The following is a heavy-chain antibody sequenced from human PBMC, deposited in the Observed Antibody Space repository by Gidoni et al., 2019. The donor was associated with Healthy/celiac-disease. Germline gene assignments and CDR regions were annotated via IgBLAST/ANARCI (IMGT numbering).Heavy chain of an antibody. D-gene: IGHD3-3*01. CDR1: GYTFTSYY. CDR3: ARVRASNYYDIWSYYYYGMDV. Sequence: QVQLVQSGAEVKKPGASVKVSCKASGYTFTSYYMHWVRQAPGQGLEWMGIINPSGGSTSYAQKFQGRVTMTRDTSTSTVYMELSSLRSEDTAVYYCARVRASNYYDIWSYYYYGMDVWGQGTTVTVSS. V-gene: IGHV1-46*03. J-gene: IGHJ6*02. CDR2: INPSGGST.